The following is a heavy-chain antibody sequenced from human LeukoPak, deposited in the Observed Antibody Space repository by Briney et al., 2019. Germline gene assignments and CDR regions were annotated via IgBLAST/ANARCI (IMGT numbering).Heavy chain of an antibody. CDR2: IYYSGSS. Sequence: SETLSLTCTVSGGSVSSGNYYWSWLRQPPGKGLEWIGYIYYSGSSNYNPSLKSRVTISADTSKNQFSLKLSSVTAADTAVYYCARGSGSYYNNWFDPWGQGTLVTVSS. CDR1: GGSVSSGNYY. V-gene: IGHV4-61*01. D-gene: IGHD1-26*01. CDR3: ARGSGSYYNNWFDP. J-gene: IGHJ5*02.